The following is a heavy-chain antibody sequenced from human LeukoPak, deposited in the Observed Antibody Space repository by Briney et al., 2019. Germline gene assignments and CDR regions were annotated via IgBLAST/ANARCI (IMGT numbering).Heavy chain of an antibody. CDR2: IGHDGSNE. Sequence: GGSLRLSCAAAGFNFRSFGMHWVRQAPGKGLGWVALIGHDGSNEFEAESVKGRFTVSRDNSMNIVYLQMNSLRVDDTAFYYCARGAKELDSWGQGTLVTVSS. J-gene: IGHJ4*02. CDR1: GFNFRSFG. V-gene: IGHV3-33*03. CDR3: ARGAKELDS. D-gene: IGHD4/OR15-4a*01.